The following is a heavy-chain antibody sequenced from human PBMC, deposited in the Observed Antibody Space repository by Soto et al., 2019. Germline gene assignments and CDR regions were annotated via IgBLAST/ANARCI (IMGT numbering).Heavy chain of an antibody. J-gene: IGHJ4*02. CDR3: ARDGSGWSRDY. D-gene: IGHD6-19*01. V-gene: IGHV3-21*01. CDR1: GFTFSSCS. Sequence: PGGSLRLSCEASGFTFSSCSMNWVRQAPGRGLEWVASISRSSDYIYYADSVKGRFTVSRDNAKNSLYLQMHSLRAEDTAMYYCARDGSGWSRDYWGQGTLVTVSS. CDR2: ISRSSDYI.